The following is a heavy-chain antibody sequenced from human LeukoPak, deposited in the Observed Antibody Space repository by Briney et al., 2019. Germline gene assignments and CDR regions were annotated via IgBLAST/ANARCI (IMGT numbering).Heavy chain of an antibody. Sequence: ASVKVSCKPSGYTLTGYYLHWVRQAPGQGLEWMGWVNPNSGGTNYAKRFEGRVTMTRDTSISTAYMELSRLTSDDTAVYYCARARSVTWTFSYFDYWGRGTLVTVSS. J-gene: IGHJ4*02. D-gene: IGHD4-17*01. V-gene: IGHV1-2*02. CDR3: ARARSVTWTFSYFDY. CDR2: VNPNSGGT. CDR1: GYTLTGYY.